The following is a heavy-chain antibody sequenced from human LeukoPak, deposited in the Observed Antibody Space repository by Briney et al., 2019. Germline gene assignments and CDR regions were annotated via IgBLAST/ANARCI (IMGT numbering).Heavy chain of an antibody. CDR2: VGGGDDI. V-gene: IGHV3-23*01. J-gene: IGHJ4*02. CDR1: GFTFNIYA. D-gene: IGHD2-21*01. CDR3: AKDATPRKRLWDHFDS. Sequence: GGSLRLSGAASGFTFNIYAMRWVRQAPGKGREGGSSVGGGDDIHYGDSVKGGFNGYRDDAKNTVYLQMNSLRVEDTAIYFCAKDATPRKRLWDHFDSWGQGTLVSVSS.